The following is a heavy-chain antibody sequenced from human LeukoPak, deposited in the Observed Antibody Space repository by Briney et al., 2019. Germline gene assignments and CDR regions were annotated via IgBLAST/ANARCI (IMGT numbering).Heavy chain of an antibody. CDR3: ARDTAVAGLDY. D-gene: IGHD6-19*01. Sequence: PSETLSLTCTVSGGSISSYYWSWIRQPPGKGLEWIGYIYYSGSTNYNPSLKSRVTISVDTSENQFSLKLSSVTAADTAVYYWARDTAVAGLDYWGQGTLVTVSS. J-gene: IGHJ4*02. CDR2: IYYSGST. CDR1: GGSISSYY. V-gene: IGHV4-59*01.